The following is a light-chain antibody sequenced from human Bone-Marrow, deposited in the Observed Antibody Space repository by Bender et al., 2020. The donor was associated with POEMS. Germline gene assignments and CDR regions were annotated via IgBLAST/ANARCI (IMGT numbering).Light chain of an antibody. CDR2: DVS. CDR3: SSYAGSSTV. CDR1: SSDVGAFNY. J-gene: IGLJ3*02. Sequence: QSALTQPASVSGSPGQSITISCTGTSSDVGAFNYVSWYQQHPGKAPKLMIFDVSNRPSGVSTRFSGSKSGNTASLTISGLQAEDEADYYCSSYAGSSTVFGGGTKLTVL. V-gene: IGLV2-14*03.